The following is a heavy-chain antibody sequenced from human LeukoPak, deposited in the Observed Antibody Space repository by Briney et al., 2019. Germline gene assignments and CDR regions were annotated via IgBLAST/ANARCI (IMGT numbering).Heavy chain of an antibody. CDR3: TTTPELSDY. V-gene: IGHV3-15*01. J-gene: IGHJ4*02. Sequence: AAGSLRLSCAASGFTFSNAWVSWLRQAPGKGLEWVGRIKSKTDGGTTDYAAPVKGRFTISRDDSKKTLYLQMNSLKTEDTAVYYCTTTPELSDYWGQGTLVTVSS. CDR2: IKSKTDGGTT. CDR1: GFTFSNAW. D-gene: IGHD3-16*02.